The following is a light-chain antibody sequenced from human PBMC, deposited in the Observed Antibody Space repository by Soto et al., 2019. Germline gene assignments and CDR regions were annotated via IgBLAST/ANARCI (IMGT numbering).Light chain of an antibody. J-gene: IGKJ1*01. CDR1: QSVGSSY. V-gene: IGKV3-20*01. CDR3: QQYGSSPTWT. CDR2: GAS. Sequence: EIVLTQSPGTLSLSPGERATLSCRASQSVGSSYLAWYQQKPGQAPRLLIYGASSRATGIPDRFRGSGSGTDFTLTISKLEPEDFAGYYCQQYGSSPTWTFGQGTKVEI.